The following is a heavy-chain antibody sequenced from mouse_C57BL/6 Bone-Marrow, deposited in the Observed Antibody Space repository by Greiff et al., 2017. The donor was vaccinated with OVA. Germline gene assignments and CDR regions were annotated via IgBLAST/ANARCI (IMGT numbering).Heavy chain of an antibody. Sequence: EVQLQESGPELVKPGASVKISCKASGYSFTGYYMNWVKQSPEKSLEWIGEINPSTGGTTYNQKFKAKATLTVDKSSSTAYMQLKSLTSEDSAVYYWARRGRQLRPWFAYWGQGTLVTVSA. J-gene: IGHJ3*01. D-gene: IGHD3-2*02. CDR2: INPSTGGT. CDR3: ARRGRQLRPWFAY. CDR1: GYSFTGYY. V-gene: IGHV1-42*01.